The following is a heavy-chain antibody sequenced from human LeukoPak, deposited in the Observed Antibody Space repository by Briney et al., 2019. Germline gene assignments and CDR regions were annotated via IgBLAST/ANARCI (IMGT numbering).Heavy chain of an antibody. J-gene: IGHJ6*02. D-gene: IGHD2-2*01. CDR1: GGSFSGYY. CDR3: ARERNIVVVPAAGYGMDV. V-gene: IGHV4-34*01. Sequence: PSETLSLTCAVYGGSFSGYYWSWIRQPPGKGLEWIGEINHSGSTNYNPSLKSRVTISVDTSKNQFSLKLSSVTAADTAVYYCARERNIVVVPAAGYGMDVWGQETTVTVSS. CDR2: INHSGST.